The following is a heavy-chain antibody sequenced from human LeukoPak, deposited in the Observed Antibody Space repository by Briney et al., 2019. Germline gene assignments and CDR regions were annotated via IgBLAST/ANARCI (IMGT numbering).Heavy chain of an antibody. Sequence: SQTLSLTCTVSGGSISSGSYYWSWIQQPAGKGLEWIGRIYTSGSTNYSPSLKSRVSMSIDTSKNLFSLRLSSVTAADTAVYYCASSSYPNFFDYWGQGTLVTVSS. CDR3: ASSSYPNFFDY. CDR2: IYTSGST. J-gene: IGHJ4*02. V-gene: IGHV4-61*02. D-gene: IGHD3-16*02. CDR1: GGSISSGSYY.